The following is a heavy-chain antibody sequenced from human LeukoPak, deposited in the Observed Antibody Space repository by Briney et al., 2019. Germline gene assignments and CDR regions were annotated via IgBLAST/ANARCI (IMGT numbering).Heavy chain of an antibody. CDR2: INHSGST. D-gene: IGHD3-10*01. CDR1: GGSFSGYY. CDR3: ARHQARGVIITSPLNWFDP. J-gene: IGHJ5*02. V-gene: IGHV4-34*01. Sequence: SETLSLTCAVYGGSFSGYYWSWIRQPPGKGLEWIGEINHSGSTNYNPSLKSRVTISVDTSKNQFSLKLSSVTAADTAVYYCARHQARGVIITSPLNWFDPWGQGTLVTVSS.